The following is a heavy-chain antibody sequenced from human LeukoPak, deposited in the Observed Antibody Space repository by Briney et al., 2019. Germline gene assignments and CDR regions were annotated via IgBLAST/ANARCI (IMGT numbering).Heavy chain of an antibody. D-gene: IGHD3-10*02. CDR1: DGSINTYY. J-gene: IGHJ4*02. CDR3: ARDLDYVFDY. CDR2: IYYSGST. V-gene: IGHV4-59*01. Sequence: SETLSLTCTVSDGSINTYYWSWIRQPPGKGLEWIGCIYYSGSTNYNPSLKSRVTISVDTSKNQFSLKLRSVTAADTAVYYCARDLDYVFDYWGQGTLVTVSS.